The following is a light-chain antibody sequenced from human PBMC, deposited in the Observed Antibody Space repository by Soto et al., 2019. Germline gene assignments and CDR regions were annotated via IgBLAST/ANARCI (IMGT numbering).Light chain of an antibody. J-gene: IGLJ2*01. V-gene: IGLV2-14*01. CDR3: SSYTSSSTLV. CDR1: SSDVGGYSY. CDR2: EVS. Sequence: QSVLTQPASVSGSPGQSITISCTGTSSDVGGYSYVSWYQQHPGKAPKLMIYEVSNRPSGVSNRFSGSKSGNTASLTISGLQPEDEADYYCSSYTSSSTLVFGGGTK.